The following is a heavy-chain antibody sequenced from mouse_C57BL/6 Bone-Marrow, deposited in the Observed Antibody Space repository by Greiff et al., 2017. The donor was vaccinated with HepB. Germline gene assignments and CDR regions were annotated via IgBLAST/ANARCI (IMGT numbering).Heavy chain of an antibody. J-gene: IGHJ1*03. V-gene: IGHV8-12*01. Sequence: QVQLKESGPGILQSSQTLSLTCSYSGFSLSTSGMGVSWIRQPSGKGLEWLAHIYWDDDKRYNPSLKSRLTISKDTSRNQVFLKITSVDTADTATYYCARREGYYGSSYDWYFDVWGTGTTVTVSS. CDR2: IYWDDDK. D-gene: IGHD1-1*01. CDR1: GFSLSTSGMG. CDR3: ARREGYYGSSYDWYFDV.